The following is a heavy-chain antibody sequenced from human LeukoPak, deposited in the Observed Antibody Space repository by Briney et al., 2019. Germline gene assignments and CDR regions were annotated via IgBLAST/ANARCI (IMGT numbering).Heavy chain of an antibody. CDR3: ARRNIVATTTNFDY. D-gene: IGHD5-12*01. J-gene: IGHJ4*02. V-gene: IGHV1-2*02. CDR1: GGTFSSYT. CDR2: INPNSGGT. Sequence: ASVKVSCKASGGTFSSYTISWVRQAPGQGLEWMGWINPNSGGTNYAQKFQGRVTMTRDTSISTAYMELGRLRSDDTAVYYCARRNIVATTTNFDYWGQGTLVTVSS.